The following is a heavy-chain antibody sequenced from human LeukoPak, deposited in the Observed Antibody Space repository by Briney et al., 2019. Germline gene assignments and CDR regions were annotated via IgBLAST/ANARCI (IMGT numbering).Heavy chain of an antibody. D-gene: IGHD5-12*01. CDR1: GFTFRSYA. V-gene: IGHV3-23*01. J-gene: IGHJ6*03. Sequence: GGSLRLSCAASGFTFRSYALSWVRQAPGKGLEWVSGISGSGDSTYYADSVKGRFTISRDNSKNTLYLQMNSLRAEDTAVYYCAKGGGYVTYYYMDVWGKGTTVTVSS. CDR2: ISGSGDST. CDR3: AKGGGYVTYYYMDV.